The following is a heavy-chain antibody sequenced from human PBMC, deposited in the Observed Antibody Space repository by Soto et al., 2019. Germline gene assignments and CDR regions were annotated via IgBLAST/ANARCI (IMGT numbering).Heavy chain of an antibody. CDR3: ARGRIAAAGPPNWFDP. CDR2: INPSGGST. V-gene: IGHV1-46*03. J-gene: IGHJ5*02. Sequence: GASVKVSCKASGYTFTSYYMHWVRQAPGQGLEWMGIINPSGGSTSYAQKFQGRVTMTRDTSTSTVYMELSSLRSEDTAVYYCARGRIAAAGPPNWFDPWGQGTLVTVSS. D-gene: IGHD6-13*01. CDR1: GYTFTSYY.